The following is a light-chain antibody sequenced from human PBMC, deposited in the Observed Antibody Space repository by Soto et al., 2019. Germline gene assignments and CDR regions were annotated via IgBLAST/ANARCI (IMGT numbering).Light chain of an antibody. J-gene: IGKJ1*01. CDR3: QQYYSTPPT. CDR1: QSVLYSSNNKNY. Sequence: DIVMTQSPDSLAVPLGERSTINCKSSQSVLYSSNNKNYLAWYQQKPGQPPKLLIYWASTRESGVPDRFSGSGSGTDFTLTISSLQAEDVAVYYCQQYYSTPPTLGQGTKVDIK. V-gene: IGKV4-1*01. CDR2: WAS.